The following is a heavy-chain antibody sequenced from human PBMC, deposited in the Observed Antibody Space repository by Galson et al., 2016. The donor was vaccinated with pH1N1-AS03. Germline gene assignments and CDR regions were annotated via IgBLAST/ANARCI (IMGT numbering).Heavy chain of an antibody. CDR2: IEWNDDR. J-gene: IGHJ4*02. D-gene: IGHD2-21*02. CDR1: GFSLSSSGMC. V-gene: IGHV2-70*11. CDR3: ARRWTKHCYSSTDC. Sequence: PALVKPTQTLTLTCTFSGFSLSSSGMCVNWIRQPPGKALEWLARIEWNDDRYYTTSLKTRPTISKDTSKNKVVLTMTNMDAVDTATYYCARRWTKHCYSSTDCWGQGTRVTVSS.